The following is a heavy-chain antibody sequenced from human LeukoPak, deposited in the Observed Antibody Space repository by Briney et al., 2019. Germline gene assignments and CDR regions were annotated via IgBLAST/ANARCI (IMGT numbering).Heavy chain of an antibody. CDR1: GGSFSSYY. D-gene: IGHD2-2*01. CDR2: IYTSGST. J-gene: IGHJ5*02. V-gene: IGHV4-4*07. CDR3: ARDYAEVPAAMTSFDP. Sequence: PSETLSLTCTVSGGSFSSYYWSWIRQPAGKGLEWIGRIYTSGSTNYNPSLKSRVTMSVDTSKNQFSLKLSSVTAADTAVYYCARDYAEVPAAMTSFDPWGQGTLVTVSS.